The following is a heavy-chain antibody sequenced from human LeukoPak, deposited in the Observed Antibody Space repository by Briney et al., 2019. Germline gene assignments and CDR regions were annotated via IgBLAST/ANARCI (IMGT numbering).Heavy chain of an antibody. D-gene: IGHD3-22*01. CDR1: GFTFRDYY. V-gene: IGHV3-11*01. J-gene: IGHJ4*02. CDR2: ISSSGSTI. CDR3: ARDAYYYDSSGYYPY. Sequence: GGSLRLSCAASGFTFRDYYMSWIRQAPGKGLEWVSYISSSGSTIYYADSVKGRFTISRDNAKNSLYLQMNSLRAEDTAVYYCARDAYYYDSSGYYPYWGQGTLVTVSS.